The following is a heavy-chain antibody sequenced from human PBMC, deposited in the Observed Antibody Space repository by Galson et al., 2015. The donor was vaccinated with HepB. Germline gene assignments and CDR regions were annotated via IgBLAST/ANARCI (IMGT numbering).Heavy chain of an antibody. Sequence: SVKVSCKASGYSFTDYCLHWVRQAPGQGLEWMGWIKANSGDTNYAQKFQGRVTMTRDTSISTAYMELSRLRFDDTAVYYCARLRISKSTYGYGFDPWVQGTLVTVSS. CDR3: ARLRISKSTYGYGFDP. CDR2: IKANSGDT. D-gene: IGHD5-18*01. CDR1: GYSFTDYC. V-gene: IGHV1-2*02. J-gene: IGHJ5*02.